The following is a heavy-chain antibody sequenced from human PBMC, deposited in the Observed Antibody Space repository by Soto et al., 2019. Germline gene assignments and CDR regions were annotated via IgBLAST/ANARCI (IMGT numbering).Heavy chain of an antibody. D-gene: IGHD2-2*03. V-gene: IGHV3-9*01. CDR3: AKDNDLDRDGPFDY. CDR1: GFSFDDDG. J-gene: IGHJ4*02. Sequence: EVQLVESGGGSVQPGRSLRLSCAASGFSFDDDGMHWVRQGPGKGLEWVSGISWNSGDIYYADSVKGRFTISRDNAKRSLYLQMNSLRTEDTALYYCAKDNDLDRDGPFDYWGQGSLVNVSS. CDR2: ISWNSGDI.